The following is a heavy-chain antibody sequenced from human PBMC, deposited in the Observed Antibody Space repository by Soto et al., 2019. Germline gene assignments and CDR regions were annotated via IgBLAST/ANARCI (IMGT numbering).Heavy chain of an antibody. CDR3: ARGGPRIDY. D-gene: IGHD3-16*01. V-gene: IGHV1-18*01. CDR1: GYTFTNFG. Sequence: QVQLVQSGAEVKKPGASVKVSCKTSGYTFTNFGLSWVRQAPGQGLEWMGWISAYNGNTNYAQNFQGRVTMTTDTSTSTAYMELRGRRSDDPAVYYCARGGPRIDYWGQGTLVTVSS. CDR2: ISAYNGNT. J-gene: IGHJ4*02.